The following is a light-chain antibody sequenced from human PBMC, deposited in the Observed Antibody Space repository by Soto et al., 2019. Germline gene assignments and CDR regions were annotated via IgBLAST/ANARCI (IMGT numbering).Light chain of an antibody. CDR2: GAS. CDR1: YAIFSEKGSSN. CDR3: QHYNIWPPVT. J-gene: IGKJ5*01. V-gene: IGKV3D-15*01. Sequence: VLQQSPDPPSLSPGEAATPSRMASYAIFSEKGSSNVAWFQQRPGQSPRLLVYGASTRVAGVPARFSGSGSGTDFTLTIASLQPEDFAIYYCQHYNIWPPVTFGQGTRLEVK.